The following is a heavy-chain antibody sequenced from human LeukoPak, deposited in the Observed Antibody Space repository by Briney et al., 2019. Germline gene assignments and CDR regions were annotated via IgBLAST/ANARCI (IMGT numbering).Heavy chain of an antibody. CDR3: ARYSRMNYYYGMDV. D-gene: IGHD5-18*01. V-gene: IGHV1-3*01. J-gene: IGHJ6*02. Sequence: GASVKVSCKASGYTFTNYAVHWVRQAPGQRLEWMEWINAGNDNTKYSQKFQGRVTITRDTSASTAYMELSSLRSEDTAVYYCARYSRMNYYYGMDVWGQGTTVTVSS. CDR2: INAGNDNT. CDR1: GYTFTNYA.